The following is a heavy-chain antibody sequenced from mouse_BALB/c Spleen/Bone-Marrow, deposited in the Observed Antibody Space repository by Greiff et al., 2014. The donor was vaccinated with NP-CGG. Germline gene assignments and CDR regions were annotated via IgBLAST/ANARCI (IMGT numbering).Heavy chain of an antibody. V-gene: IGHV1-61*01. J-gene: IGHJ2*01. D-gene: IGHD2-10*02. CDR2: IDPSDSET. Sequence: QVHVKQSGAELVRPGASVKLPCKASGYTFTGYWMNWVKQRPGQGLEWIGMIDPSDSETHYNQMFRDKATLTVDKSSSTAYMQLSSLTSEDSAVYYCTRKYGKGGDFWGQGTTLTVSS. CDR3: TRKYGKGGDF. CDR1: GYTFTGYW.